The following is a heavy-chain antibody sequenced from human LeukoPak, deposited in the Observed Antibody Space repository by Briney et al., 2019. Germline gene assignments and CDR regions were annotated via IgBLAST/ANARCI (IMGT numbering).Heavy chain of an antibody. V-gene: IGHV3-30-3*01. CDR3: ARDGIAAATFDY. CDR2: ISYDGSNK. D-gene: IGHD6-13*01. CDR1: GFTFSSYA. Sequence: PGGSLRLSCAASGFTFSSYAMHWVRQAPGKGLEWVAVISYDGSNKYYADSVKGRFTISRDNSKNTLYLQMNSLRAEDTAVYYCARDGIAAATFDYWGQGTLVTVSS. J-gene: IGHJ4*02.